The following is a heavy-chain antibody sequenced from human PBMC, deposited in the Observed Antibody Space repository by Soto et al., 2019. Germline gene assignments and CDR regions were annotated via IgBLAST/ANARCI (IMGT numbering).Heavy chain of an antibody. CDR2: IYYSGST. CDR1: GGSISSYY. J-gene: IGHJ6*02. V-gene: IGHV4-59*08. Sequence: SETLSLTCPVSGGSISSYYWSWIRQPPGKGLEWIGYIYYSGSTNYNPSLKSRVTISVDTSKNQFSLKLSSVTAADTAVYYCARHVHGMDVWGQGTTVTVSS. CDR3: ARHVHGMDV.